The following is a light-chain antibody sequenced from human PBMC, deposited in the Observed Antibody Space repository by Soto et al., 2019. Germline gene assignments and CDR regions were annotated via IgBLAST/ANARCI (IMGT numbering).Light chain of an antibody. CDR1: QSVSSY. CDR3: QQRSNYHPVFT. Sequence: EIVLTQSPATLSLSPGERATLSCRASQSVSSYLAWYQQKPGQAPRLLIYDASSRATGIPARFSGSGSGTDFTLTISSLEPEDFAVYYCQQRSNYHPVFTFGPGTKVDIK. J-gene: IGKJ3*01. CDR2: DAS. V-gene: IGKV3-11*01.